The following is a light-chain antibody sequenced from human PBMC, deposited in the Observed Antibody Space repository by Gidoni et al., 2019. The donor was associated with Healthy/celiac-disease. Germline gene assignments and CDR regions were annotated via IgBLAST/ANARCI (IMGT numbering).Light chain of an antibody. J-gene: IGKJ1*01. CDR1: QSISSY. Sequence: DIQMTQSPSSLSASVGDRVTITFRASQSISSYLNWYQQKPGKAPKLLIYDASSLQSGVPSRFSGSGSGTDFTLTISSLQPEDFATYYCQQSYSTLWTFGQGTKVEIK. V-gene: IGKV1-39*01. CDR3: QQSYSTLWT. CDR2: DAS.